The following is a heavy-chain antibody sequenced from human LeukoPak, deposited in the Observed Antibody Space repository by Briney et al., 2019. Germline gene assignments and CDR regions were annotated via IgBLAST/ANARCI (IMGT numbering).Heavy chain of an antibody. CDR2: IYPGDSDT. D-gene: IGHD6-13*01. CDR3: ATRKLYTASWSFDY. Sequence: GESLKISCKGSGYSFTSYWIGWVRQMPGKGLEWMGIIYPGDSDTRYSPFFQGQVTISADKSISTAYLQWSSLKASDTALYYCATRKLYTASWSFDYWGQGALVTVSS. J-gene: IGHJ4*02. V-gene: IGHV5-51*01. CDR1: GYSFTSYW.